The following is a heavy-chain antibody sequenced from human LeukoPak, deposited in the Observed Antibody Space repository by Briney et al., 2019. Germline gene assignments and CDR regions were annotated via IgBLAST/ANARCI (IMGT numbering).Heavy chain of an antibody. CDR3: ARVKSYYDFWSGYYTGGRWFDP. Sequence: PSETLSLTCTVSGGSVSSGSYYWSWIRQPPGKGLEWIGEINHSGSTNYNPSLKSRVTISVDTSKNQFSLKLSSVTAADTAVYYCARVKSYYDFWSGYYTGGRWFDPWGQGTLVTVSS. V-gene: IGHV4-39*07. D-gene: IGHD3-3*01. J-gene: IGHJ5*02. CDR2: INHSGST. CDR1: GGSVSSGSYY.